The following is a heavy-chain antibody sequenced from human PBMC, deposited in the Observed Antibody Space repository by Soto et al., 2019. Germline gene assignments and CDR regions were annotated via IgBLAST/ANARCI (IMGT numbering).Heavy chain of an antibody. CDR1: GFTVSSNY. D-gene: IGHD3-10*01. V-gene: IGHV3-53*04. J-gene: IGHJ3*02. CDR2: IYSGGST. Sequence: EVQLVESGGGLVQPGGSLRLSCAASGFTVSSNYMSWVRQAPGKGQEWVSVIYSGGSTYYADSVKGRFTISRHNSKNTLYLQMNSLRAEDTAVYYCAIALYGSGSYQVIDAFDIWGQGTMVTVSS. CDR3: AIALYGSGSYQVIDAFDI.